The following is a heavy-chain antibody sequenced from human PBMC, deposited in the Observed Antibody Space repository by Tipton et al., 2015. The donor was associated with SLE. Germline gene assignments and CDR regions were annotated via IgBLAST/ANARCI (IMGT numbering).Heavy chain of an antibody. J-gene: IGHJ2*01. CDR2: IYYSGST. V-gene: IGHV4-59*08. CDR1: GGSITSYY. D-gene: IGHD2-15*01. CDR3: ARQWVATVADWYFDL. Sequence: TLSLTCTVSGGSITSYYWSWIRQPPGKGLEWIGYIYYSGSTYYNPSLKSRVTISVDRSKNQFSLKLSSVTAADTAVYYCARQWVATVADWYFDLWGRGTLVTVSS.